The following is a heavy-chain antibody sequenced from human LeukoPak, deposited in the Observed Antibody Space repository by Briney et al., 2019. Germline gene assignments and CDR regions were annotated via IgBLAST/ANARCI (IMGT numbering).Heavy chain of an antibody. Sequence: GGSLRHSRAAPGFAFSKIGTNWVREAPGEGLDVVSVLTGSGSTTYYADSVKGLFTISRDNSKNTLYLQMNSPRAEDTAAYYCAKDGNWARFENWGQGTLVTVSS. D-gene: IGHD7-27*01. CDR2: LTGSGSTT. CDR1: GFAFSKIG. J-gene: IGHJ4*02. V-gene: IGHV3-23*01. CDR3: AKDGNWARFEN.